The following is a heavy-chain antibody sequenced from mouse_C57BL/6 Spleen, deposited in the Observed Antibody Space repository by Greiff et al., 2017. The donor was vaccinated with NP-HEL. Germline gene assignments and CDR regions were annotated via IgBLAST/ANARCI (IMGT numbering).Heavy chain of an antibody. CDR3: ARVSTTVVAPFFDY. CDR2: ISYDGSN. Sequence: EVKLQESGPGLVKPSQSLSLTCSVTGYSITSGYYWNWIRQFPGNKLEWMGYISYDGSNNYNPSLKNRISITRDTSKNQFFLKLNSVTTEDTATYYCARVSTTVVAPFFDYWGQGTTLTVSS. V-gene: IGHV3-6*01. D-gene: IGHD1-1*01. CDR1: GYSITSGYY. J-gene: IGHJ2*01.